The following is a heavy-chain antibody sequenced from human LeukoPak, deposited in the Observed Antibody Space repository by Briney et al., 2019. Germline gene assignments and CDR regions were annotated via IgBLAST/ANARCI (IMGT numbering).Heavy chain of an antibody. CDR2: TYSNGRT. CDR3: AKDSPRITGTAY. CDR1: GFTVSSNY. J-gene: IGHJ4*02. Sequence: GGSLRLSCAASGFTVSSNYMSWVRQAPGKGLEWVSVTYSNGRTYYADSVKGRFTISRDISKNTLYLQMNSLRAEDTAVYYCAKDSPRITGTAYWGQGTLVTVSS. D-gene: IGHD1-7*01. V-gene: IGHV3-53*01.